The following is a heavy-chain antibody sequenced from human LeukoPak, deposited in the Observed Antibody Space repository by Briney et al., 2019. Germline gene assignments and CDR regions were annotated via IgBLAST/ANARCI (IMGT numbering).Heavy chain of an antibody. D-gene: IGHD5-12*01. V-gene: IGHV3-30*02. CDR1: GFTFSSYG. CDR2: IRYDGSNK. J-gene: IGHJ5*02. Sequence: GGSLRLSCAASGFTFSSYGMHWVRQAPGKGLEWVAFIRYDGSNKYYADSVKGRFTISRDNSKNTLYLQMNSLRAEDTAVYYCAKEGYSGYDYVPWFDHWGQGTLVTVSS. CDR3: AKEGYSGYDYVPWFDH.